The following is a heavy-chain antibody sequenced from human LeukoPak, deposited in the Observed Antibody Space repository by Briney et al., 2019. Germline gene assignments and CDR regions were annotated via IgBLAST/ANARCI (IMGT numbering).Heavy chain of an antibody. J-gene: IGHJ4*02. CDR3: ARGTAPDTH. V-gene: IGHV4-59*08. Sequence: SETLSLTCTVSGGSINNFFWNWVRQPPGKGLEWIGYIYYSGDINYNPSLKSRVTMSVDTSKNQFSLKLRSVTAADTAVYYCARGTAPDTHWGQGALVTVSS. CDR2: IYYSGDI. CDR1: GGSINNFF. D-gene: IGHD6-13*01.